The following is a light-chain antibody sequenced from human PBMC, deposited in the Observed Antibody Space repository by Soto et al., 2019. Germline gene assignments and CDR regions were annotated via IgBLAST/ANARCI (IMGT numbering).Light chain of an antibody. CDR2: QAS. CDR1: QSISSW. V-gene: IGKV1-5*03. Sequence: DIQMTQSPSTLSASVGDRVTITCRASQSISSWLAWYQQKPGKAPKLLISQASSLESGVPSRFSGSGSETEFTLTISGLQPDDFASYYCLQEYNYPWTFGQGTKVEIK. J-gene: IGKJ1*01. CDR3: LQEYNYPWT.